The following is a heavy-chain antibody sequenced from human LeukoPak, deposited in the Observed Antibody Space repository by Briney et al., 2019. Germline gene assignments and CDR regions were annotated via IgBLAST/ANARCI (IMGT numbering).Heavy chain of an antibody. CDR3: ARANRPRFGARNGMDV. J-gene: IGHJ6*02. CDR1: GFTFSSYD. V-gene: IGHV3-13*01. Sequence: GGSLRLSCAASGFTFSSYDMHWVRQATGKGLEWVSAIGTAGDTYYPGSVKGRFTISRENAKNSLYLQMNSLRAGDTAVYYCARANRPRFGARNGMDVWGQGTTVTVSS. CDR2: IGTAGDT. D-gene: IGHD3-10*01.